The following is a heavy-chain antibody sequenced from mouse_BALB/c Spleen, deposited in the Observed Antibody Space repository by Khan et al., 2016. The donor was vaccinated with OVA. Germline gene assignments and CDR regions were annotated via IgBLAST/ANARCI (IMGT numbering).Heavy chain of an antibody. CDR3: ARTARIKY. V-gene: IGHV3-2*02. D-gene: IGHD1-2*01. J-gene: IGHJ2*01. Sequence: EVQLQQSGPGLAKPSQSLSLTCTVTGYSITSGYGWNWIRQFPGNKLEWMGYISYSGSTNYNPSLKSRISITRDTSKNQFFLQLNSVTTEDTATYYCARTARIKYWGQGTTLTVSS. CDR2: ISYSGST. CDR1: GYSITSGYG.